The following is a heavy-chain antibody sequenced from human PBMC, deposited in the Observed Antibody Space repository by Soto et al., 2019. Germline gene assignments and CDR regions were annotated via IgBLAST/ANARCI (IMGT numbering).Heavy chain of an antibody. J-gene: IGHJ4*02. CDR1: GYTFTSYG. Sequence: ASVKVSCKASGYTFTSYGISWVRQAPGQGLEWMGWISAYNGNTNYAQKLQGRVTMTTDTSTSTAYMELRSLRSDDTAVYYCARMSDIVATMGFDYWGQGTLVNVSS. CDR3: ARMSDIVATMGFDY. D-gene: IGHD5-12*01. V-gene: IGHV1-18*01. CDR2: ISAYNGNT.